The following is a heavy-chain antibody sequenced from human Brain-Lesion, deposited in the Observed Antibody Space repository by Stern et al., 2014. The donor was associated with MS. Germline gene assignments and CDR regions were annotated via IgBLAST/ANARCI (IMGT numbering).Heavy chain of an antibody. CDR1: GFTFDDYA. CDR3: ARDITGSSAYFAY. V-gene: IGHV3-9*01. CDR2: ISWNSGTI. D-gene: IGHD1-14*01. Sequence: VQLVESGGDLVQPGRSLRLSCAASGFTFDDYAMHWVRQAPGKGLEWVAGISWNSGTIGYADSVKGRFTTSRDNAYSSLYLQMNSLRPEDTALYYCARDITGSSAYFAYWGQGTLVTVSS. J-gene: IGHJ4*02.